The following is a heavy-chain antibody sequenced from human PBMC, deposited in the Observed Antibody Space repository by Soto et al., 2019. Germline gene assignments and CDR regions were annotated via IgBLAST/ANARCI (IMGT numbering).Heavy chain of an antibody. V-gene: IGHV2-5*02. CDR3: AGDSTGWYGFDY. J-gene: IGHJ4*02. D-gene: IGHD6-19*01. CDR1: GFSLNTRGVG. Sequence: QITLKESGPTLVKPTQTLTLTCTFSGFSLNTRGVGVGWIRQPPGKALEWLALIYWDDDKSYSPSLKSRLTINKDTAKNQVILTTTNMDPVDTATYHCAGDSTGWYGFDYWGQGTLVTVSS. CDR2: IYWDDDK.